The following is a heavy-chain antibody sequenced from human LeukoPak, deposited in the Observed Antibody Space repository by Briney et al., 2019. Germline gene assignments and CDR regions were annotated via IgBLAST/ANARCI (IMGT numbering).Heavy chain of an antibody. Sequence: GGSLRLSFAAPGFTFSSYAMNWVRQAPGKGVEWVSGISNGGSTYYADSVKGRFTISRDYFQNTLYLQMNSLRAEDTAVYYCAKETSSSFDYWGQGTLVTVSS. CDR3: AKETSSSFDY. CDR1: GFTFSSYA. J-gene: IGHJ4*02. CDR2: ISNGGST. V-gene: IGHV3-23*01. D-gene: IGHD6-6*01.